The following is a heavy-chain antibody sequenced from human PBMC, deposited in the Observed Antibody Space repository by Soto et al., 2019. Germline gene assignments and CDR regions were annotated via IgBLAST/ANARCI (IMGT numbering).Heavy chain of an antibody. J-gene: IGHJ4*02. V-gene: IGHV1-69*06. CDR1: GGTFSSYA. D-gene: IGHD3-22*01. CDR3: ARYPRGYYDSSGYYFDY. CDR2: IIPIFGTA. Sequence: GASVKVSCKASGGTFSSYAISWVRQAPGQGLEWMGGIIPIFGTANYAQKFQGRVTITADKSTSTAYMELSSLRSEDTAVYYCARYPRGYYDSSGYYFDYWGQGTLVTAPQ.